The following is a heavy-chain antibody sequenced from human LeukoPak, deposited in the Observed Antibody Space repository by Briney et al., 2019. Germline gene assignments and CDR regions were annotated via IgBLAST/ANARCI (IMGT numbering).Heavy chain of an antibody. D-gene: IGHD2-2*01. CDR1: GFTFSSYS. CDR3: AKGPSIVVVPAAMGNWFDP. V-gene: IGHV3-23*01. CDR2: ISGSGGRT. J-gene: IGHJ5*02. Sequence: PGGSLRLSCAASGFTFSSYSLSWVRQAPGKGLEWVSAISGSGGRTYYADSVKGRFTISRDNSKNTLYLQMNSLRAEDTAVYYCAKGPSIVVVPAAMGNWFDPWGQGTLVTVSS.